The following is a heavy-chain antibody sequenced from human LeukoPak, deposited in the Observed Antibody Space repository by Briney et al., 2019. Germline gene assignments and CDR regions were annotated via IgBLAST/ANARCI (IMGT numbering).Heavy chain of an antibody. Sequence: GGSLRLSCAASGFTFSDYYMSWIRQAPGKGLEWVSYISSSGSTIYYADSVKGRLTISGDNAKNSLYLQMNSLRAEDTAVYYCANHCSSTSCYPYWGQGTLVTVSS. J-gene: IGHJ4*02. CDR3: ANHCSSTSCYPY. D-gene: IGHD2-2*01. V-gene: IGHV3-11*04. CDR1: GFTFSDYY. CDR2: ISSSGSTI.